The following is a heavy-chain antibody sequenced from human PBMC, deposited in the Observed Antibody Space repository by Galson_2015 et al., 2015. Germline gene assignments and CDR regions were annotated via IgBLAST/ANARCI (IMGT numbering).Heavy chain of an antibody. J-gene: IGHJ4*02. CDR1: GGTFSSYA. D-gene: IGHD6-19*01. CDR3: ARWPVAGTQEQYYFDY. CDR2: IIPIFGTA. Sequence: SVKVSCKASGGTFSSYAISWVRQAPGQGLEWMGGIIPIFGTANYAQKFQGRVTITADESTSTAYMELSSLRSEDTAVYYCARWPVAGTQEQYYFDYWGQGTLVTVSS. V-gene: IGHV1-69*13.